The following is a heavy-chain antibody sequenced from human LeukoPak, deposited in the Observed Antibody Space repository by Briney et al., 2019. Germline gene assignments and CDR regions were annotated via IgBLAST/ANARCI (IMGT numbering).Heavy chain of an antibody. CDR3: ARSKYTRVYSYGLDAFDI. CDR2: IIPIFGTA. D-gene: IGHD5-18*01. Sequence: GASVKVSCKASGGTFSSYAISWVRQAPGQGLEWMGGIIPIFGTANYAQKFQGRVTITADESTSTAYMELSSLRSEDTAVYHCARSKYTRVYSYGLDAFDIWGQGTMVTVSS. J-gene: IGHJ3*02. CDR1: GGTFSSYA. V-gene: IGHV1-69*13.